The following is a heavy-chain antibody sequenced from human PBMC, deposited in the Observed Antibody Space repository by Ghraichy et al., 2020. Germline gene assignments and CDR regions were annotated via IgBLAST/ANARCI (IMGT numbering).Heavy chain of an antibody. CDR1: GFTFSSYA. CDR3: AKGIAATGTGSAFDV. CDR2: ISSSGGTT. V-gene: IGHV3-23*01. D-gene: IGHD6-13*01. J-gene: IGHJ3*01. Sequence: GESLNISCAASGFTFSSYAMGWVRQAPGKGLEWVSTISSSGGTTYYADSVKGRFTISRDNSKNTLYLQMNSLRAEDTAVYYCAKGIAATGTGSAFDVWGQGTMVTVSS.